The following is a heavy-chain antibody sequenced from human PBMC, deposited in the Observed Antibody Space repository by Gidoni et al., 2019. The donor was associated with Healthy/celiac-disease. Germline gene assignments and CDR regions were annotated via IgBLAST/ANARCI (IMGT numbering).Heavy chain of an antibody. CDR3: ARHLYGDYADEIYYYYMDV. V-gene: IGHV5-51*01. CDR2: IYPGDSDT. J-gene: IGHJ6*03. D-gene: IGHD4-17*01. CDR1: GYGFTSYW. Sequence: EVQLVQSGAEVKKPGESLKISCKGSGYGFTSYWIGWVRQMPGKGLEWMGIIYPGDSDTRYSPSFQGQVTISADKSISTAYLQWSSLKASDTAMYYCARHLYGDYADEIYYYYMDVWGKGTTVTVSS.